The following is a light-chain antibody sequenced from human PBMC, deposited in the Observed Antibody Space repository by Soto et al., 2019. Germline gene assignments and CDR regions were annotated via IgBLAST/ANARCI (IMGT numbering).Light chain of an antibody. CDR1: QSVSSN. Sequence: ETVLSQSPGTLSLSPGERATLSCRASQSVSSNLAWYQQKPGQAPRLLIYGASTRATGIPARFSGSGSGTEFTLTISSLQSKDFAVYYCQQSNNWPDTFGGGTKVDIK. J-gene: IGKJ4*01. CDR3: QQSNNWPDT. V-gene: IGKV3-15*01. CDR2: GAS.